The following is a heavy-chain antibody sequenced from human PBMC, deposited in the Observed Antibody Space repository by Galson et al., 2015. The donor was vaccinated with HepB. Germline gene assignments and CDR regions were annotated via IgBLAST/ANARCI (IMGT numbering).Heavy chain of an antibody. D-gene: IGHD3-22*01. J-gene: IGHJ1*01. CDR3: ALGRGYYDSSGYYLGEYFQH. V-gene: IGHV2-5*02. Sequence: TFSGFSLSTSGVGVGWIRQPPGKALEWLALIYWDDDKRYSPSLKSRLTITKDTSKNQVVLTMTNMDPVDTATYYCALGRGYYDSSGYYLGEYFQHWGQGTLVTVSS. CDR2: IYWDDDK. CDR1: GFSLSTSGVG.